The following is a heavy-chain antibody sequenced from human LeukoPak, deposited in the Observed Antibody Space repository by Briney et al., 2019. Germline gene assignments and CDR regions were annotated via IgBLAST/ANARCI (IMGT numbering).Heavy chain of an antibody. V-gene: IGHV3-15*01. Sequence: PGGSLRLSCAASGFTFSKAWMTWVRQAPGKGLEWVGRIKSKADGGTADYAAPVKGRYTISRDDSKNTLYLQMNSLRAEDTAVYYCALPPDSGGPHYWGQGTLVTVSS. CDR2: IKSKADGGTA. J-gene: IGHJ4*02. D-gene: IGHD1-26*01. CDR1: GFTFSKAW. CDR3: ALPPDSGGPHY.